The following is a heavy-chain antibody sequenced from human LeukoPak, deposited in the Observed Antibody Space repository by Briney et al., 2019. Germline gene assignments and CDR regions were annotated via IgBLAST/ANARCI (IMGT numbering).Heavy chain of an antibody. D-gene: IGHD7-27*01. CDR2: IYYSGST. Sequence: SENLSLTCTVSGGSINSGDYYWSWIRQHPGKGLEWIGYIYYSGSTYYNPSLKSRVTISAEKSKSQFSLRLTSVTAADTAVYYCAKGVWAPRFDSWGQGTLVTVSS. CDR1: GGSINSGDYY. J-gene: IGHJ5*01. CDR3: AKGVWAPRFDS. V-gene: IGHV4-31*03.